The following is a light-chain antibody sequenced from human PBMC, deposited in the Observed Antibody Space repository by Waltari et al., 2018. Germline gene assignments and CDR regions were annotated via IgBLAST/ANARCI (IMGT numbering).Light chain of an antibody. J-gene: IGLJ1*01. V-gene: IGLV3-1*01. CDR1: KLGDKY. CDR2: QET. CDR3: QAWDSSTYV. Sequence: SFDLTQPPSVSVSPGQTASITCSGDKLGDKYACWYHQKPGQSPVLVIYQETKRPSAIPERVSGSKSGNTATLTISGTQAVDEADYYCQAWDSSTYVFGTGTKVTVL.